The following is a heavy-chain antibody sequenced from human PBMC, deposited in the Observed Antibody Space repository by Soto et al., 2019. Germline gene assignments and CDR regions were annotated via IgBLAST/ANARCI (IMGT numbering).Heavy chain of an antibody. CDR3: ARGSLAGSRMVGYYFDY. J-gene: IGHJ4*02. Sequence: EVQLVESGGALVQPGGTLRLSCAASGFTVSDNYMTWVRQAPGKGLEWDSVIYSSGSTYSADSVKGRVTISRDNSKNTLYIQMNSLRAEDTAVYYCARGSLAGSRMVGYYFDYWGQGTLVTVSS. CDR1: GFTVSDNY. D-gene: IGHD6-19*01. V-gene: IGHV3-66*01. CDR2: IYSSGST.